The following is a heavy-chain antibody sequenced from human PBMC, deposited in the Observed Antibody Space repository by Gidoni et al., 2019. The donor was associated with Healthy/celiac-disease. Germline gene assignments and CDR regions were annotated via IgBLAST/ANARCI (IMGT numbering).Heavy chain of an antibody. CDR2: IWYDGSNK. J-gene: IGHJ4*02. V-gene: IGHV3-33*01. Sequence: QVQLVESGGGVVQPGRSLRLSCAASGFTFSSYGMHWVRQAPGKGLGWVAGIWYDGSNKYYADSVKGRFTSSRDNSKNTLYLQMNSLRAEDTAVYYCARSGGYNYGYFDYWGQGTLVTVSS. D-gene: IGHD5-12*01. CDR1: GFTFSSYG. CDR3: ARSGGYNYGYFDY.